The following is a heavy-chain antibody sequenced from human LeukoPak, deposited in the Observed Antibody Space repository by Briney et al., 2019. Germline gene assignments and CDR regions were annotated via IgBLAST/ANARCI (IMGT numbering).Heavy chain of an antibody. D-gene: IGHD3-16*01. CDR3: AQIMITFGGVRDAFDI. V-gene: IGHV3-43*02. Sequence: PGGSLRLSCAASGFTFDDYAMHWVRQAPGKGLEWVSLISGDGGSTYYADSVKVRFTISRDNSKNSLYLQMNSLRTEDTALYYCAQIMITFGGVRDAFDIWGQGTMVTVSS. J-gene: IGHJ3*02. CDR1: GFTFDDYA. CDR2: ISGDGGST.